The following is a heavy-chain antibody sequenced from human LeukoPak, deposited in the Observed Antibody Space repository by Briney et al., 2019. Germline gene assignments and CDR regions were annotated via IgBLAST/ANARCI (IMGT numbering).Heavy chain of an antibody. CDR3: ARNFGSGSYYTHFDY. CDR1: GYTFTSYG. CDR2: ISAYNGNT. Sequence: ASVKVSCEASGYTFTSYGISWVRQAPGQGLEWMGWISAYNGNTNYAQKLQGRVTMTTDTSTSTAYMELRGLRSDDTAVYYCARNFGSGSYYTHFDYWGQGTLVTVSS. D-gene: IGHD3-10*01. J-gene: IGHJ4*02. V-gene: IGHV1-18*01.